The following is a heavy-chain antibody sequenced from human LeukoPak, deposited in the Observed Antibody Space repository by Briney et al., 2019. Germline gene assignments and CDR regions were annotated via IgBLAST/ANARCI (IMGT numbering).Heavy chain of an antibody. D-gene: IGHD3-3*01. CDR2: INHSGST. CDR1: GGSFSGYY. J-gene: IGHJ6*02. V-gene: IGHV4-34*01. CDR3: ARLRVPFGSGYYLFAFTLDV. Sequence: SETLSLTCAVYGGSFSGYYWSWIRQPPGKGLEWIGEINHSGSTNYNPSLKSRVTISVGTSKNQFSLKLSSVTAADTAVYYCARLRVPFGSGYYLFAFTLDVWGQGTTVTVSS.